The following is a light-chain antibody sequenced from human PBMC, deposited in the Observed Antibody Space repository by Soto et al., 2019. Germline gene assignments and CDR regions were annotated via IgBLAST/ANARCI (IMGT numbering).Light chain of an antibody. CDR1: QDISNY. Sequence: DIQMTQSPSSLSASVGDRVTITCQASQDISNYLNWYQQKPGKAPKLLIYDASNLEIGVPSRFSGSGSGTEFTFTISSLQPEDIATYYCQQYANLPFTFGPGTKVDIK. CDR2: DAS. V-gene: IGKV1-33*01. CDR3: QQYANLPFT. J-gene: IGKJ3*01.